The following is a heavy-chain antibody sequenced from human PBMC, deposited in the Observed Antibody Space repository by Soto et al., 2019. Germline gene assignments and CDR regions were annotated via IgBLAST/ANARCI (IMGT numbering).Heavy chain of an antibody. Sequence: SVKVSCKASGGTFSSYTISWVRQAPGQGLEWMGRIIPILGIANYAQKFQGRVTITADKSTSTAYMELSSLRSEDTAVYYCARGYCSSTSFYSHYYYYYMDFWGKGTTVNVSS. J-gene: IGHJ6*03. V-gene: IGHV1-69*02. CDR1: GGTFSSYT. CDR2: IIPILGIA. D-gene: IGHD2-2*01. CDR3: ARGYCSSTSFYSHYYYYYMDF.